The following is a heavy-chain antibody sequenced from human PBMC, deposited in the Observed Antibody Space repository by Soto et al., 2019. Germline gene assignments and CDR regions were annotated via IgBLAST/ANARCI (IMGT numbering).Heavy chain of an antibody. D-gene: IGHD3-10*01. Sequence: EVQLVESGGGLVKPGGSLRLSCAASGFTFSNAWMSWVRQAPGKGLEWVGGIKSKTDGGTTDYAAPVKGRFTISRDDSKNTLYLQMNSLKTEDTAVYYCTTDHFKNYYGSGSYWHYFDYWGQGTLVTVSS. V-gene: IGHV3-15*01. CDR2: IKSKTDGGTT. CDR3: TTDHFKNYYGSGSYWHYFDY. J-gene: IGHJ4*02. CDR1: GFTFSNAW.